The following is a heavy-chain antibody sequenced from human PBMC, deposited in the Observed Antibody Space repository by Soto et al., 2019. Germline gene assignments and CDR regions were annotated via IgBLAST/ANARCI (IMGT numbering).Heavy chain of an antibody. J-gene: IGHJ4*02. CDR2: IRQDEREH. CDR3: AGLRYLEGERDFDY. Sequence: EVQLAESGGTLVQPGGSLRLSCATSGFTFSSYWMSWVRQAPGKGLEWVANIRQDEREHFYVDSVKGRFTISRDNAKKSLYLQMNSLKVEDTAVYYCAGLRYLEGERDFDYWGQGTLGTVSA. D-gene: IGHD3-16*01. V-gene: IGHV3-7*05. CDR1: GFTFSSYW.